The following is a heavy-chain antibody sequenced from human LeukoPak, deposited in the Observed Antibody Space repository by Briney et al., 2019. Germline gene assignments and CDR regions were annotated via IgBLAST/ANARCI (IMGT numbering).Heavy chain of an antibody. Sequence: GGSLRLSCAASGFTVSSNYMSWVRQAPGEGLEWVSVIYSGGGTYYADSVKGRFTISRDNSKNTLYLQMNSLRAEDTAVYYCARAPLYYYDSSGYYYVQDYWGQGTLVTVSS. D-gene: IGHD3-22*01. V-gene: IGHV3-66*01. CDR2: IYSGGGT. CDR1: GFTVSSNY. J-gene: IGHJ4*02. CDR3: ARAPLYYYDSSGYYYVQDY.